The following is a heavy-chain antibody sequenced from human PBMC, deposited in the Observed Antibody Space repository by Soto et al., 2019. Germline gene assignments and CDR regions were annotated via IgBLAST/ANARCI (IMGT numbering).Heavy chain of an antibody. CDR1: GGSISSGDYY. V-gene: IGHV4-30-4*01. CDR3: ARGSGIVGATIDYYYDGMDV. D-gene: IGHD1-26*01. J-gene: IGHJ6*01. Sequence: SETLSLTCNVSGGSISSGDYYWSWIRQPPGKGLEWFGYISYSGNTYYNPSLKSRLTISLDVSKNQFSLKLSSVTAADTAVYYCARGSGIVGATIDYYYDGMDVWGQGTTVT. CDR2: ISYSGNT.